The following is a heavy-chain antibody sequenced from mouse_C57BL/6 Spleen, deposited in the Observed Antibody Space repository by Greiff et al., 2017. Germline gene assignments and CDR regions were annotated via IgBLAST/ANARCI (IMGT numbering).Heavy chain of an antibody. Sequence: VQLQQSGAELVRPGASVKLSCTASGFNIKDDYMHWVKQRPEQGLEWIGWIDPENGDTEYASKFQGKATITADTSSNTAYLQLSSLTSEDTAVYYCTIGGNYYFDYWGQGTTLTVSS. D-gene: IGHD2-1*01. J-gene: IGHJ2*01. CDR2: IDPENGDT. CDR1: GFNIKDDY. V-gene: IGHV14-4*01. CDR3: TIGGNYYFDY.